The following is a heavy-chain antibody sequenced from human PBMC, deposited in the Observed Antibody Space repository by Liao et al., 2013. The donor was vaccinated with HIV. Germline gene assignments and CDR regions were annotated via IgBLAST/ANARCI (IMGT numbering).Heavy chain of an antibody. CDR2: IYSSGSA. CDR3: AKGTNLDY. V-gene: IGHV4-4*07. J-gene: IGHJ4*02. D-gene: IGHD2-8*01. Sequence: QLQLQESGPGLVKPSETLSLTCSVSGGSISSYYWSWIRQPAGKGLEWIGRIYSSGSASYSPSLKSRVTMSVDTSKNQFSLQVNSVTAADTAVYYCAKGTNLDYWGQGTLVTVSS. CDR1: GGSISSYY.